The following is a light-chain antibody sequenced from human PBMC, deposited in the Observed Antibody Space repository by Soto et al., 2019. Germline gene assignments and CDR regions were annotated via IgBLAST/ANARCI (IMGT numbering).Light chain of an antibody. CDR1: QSFSTY. CDR3: QHRSNWPWT. V-gene: IGKV3-11*01. Sequence: EIVLTQSPATLPLSPGERATLSCRASQSFSTYLAWYQQKPGQAPRLLIYDTSNRATGIPARFSGSGSGTDFTLTINSLEPEDFAMYYCQHRSNWPWTFGQGTKLEIK. J-gene: IGKJ1*01. CDR2: DTS.